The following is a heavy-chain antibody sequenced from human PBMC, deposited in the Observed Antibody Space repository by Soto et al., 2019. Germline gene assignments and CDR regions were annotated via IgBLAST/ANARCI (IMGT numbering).Heavy chain of an antibody. D-gene: IGHD3-10*01. CDR1: GFSLGSNS. V-gene: IGHV3-23*01. Sequence: TGGSLRLSCAASGFSLGSNSMAWVRQAPGERLQWISGISNDGSITFYVDSVRGRFTISRDTSRNTLYLQMDSLRVEDTALYFCAKWSGFGDAWGQGTLVTVSS. CDR2: ISNDGSIT. J-gene: IGHJ5*02. CDR3: AKWSGFGDA.